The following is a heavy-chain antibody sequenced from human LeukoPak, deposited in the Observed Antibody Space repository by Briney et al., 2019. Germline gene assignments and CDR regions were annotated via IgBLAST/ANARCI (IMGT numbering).Heavy chain of an antibody. CDR1: GGSFSGYY. D-gene: IGHD6-13*01. V-gene: IGHV4-34*01. CDR3: ARGSDTAAGLY. Sequence: SETLSLTCAVYGGSFSGYYWRWIRQPPGKGLEWIGEINHSGSTNYNPSLKSRVFISVDSSKNQFSLKVSSVTAADTAVYYCARGSDTAAGLYWGQGTLVTVSS. J-gene: IGHJ4*02. CDR2: INHSGST.